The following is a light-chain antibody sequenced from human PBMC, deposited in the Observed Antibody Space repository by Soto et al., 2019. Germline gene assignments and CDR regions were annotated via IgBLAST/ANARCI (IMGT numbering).Light chain of an antibody. CDR1: SSDVGGNNDY. V-gene: IGLV2-8*01. CDR3: SSYAGSDNFV. CDR2: EVS. J-gene: IGLJ1*01. Sequence: QSVPTLPPSASGSPGQSVTISCTGTSSDVGGNNDYVSWYQQHPGKAPKLMIYEVSKRPPGVPDRFSGSKSGNTASLTVSGLQADDEADYYCSSYAGSDNFVFGTGTKLTVL.